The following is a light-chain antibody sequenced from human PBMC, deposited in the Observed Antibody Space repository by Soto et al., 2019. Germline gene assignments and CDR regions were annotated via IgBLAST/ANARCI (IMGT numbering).Light chain of an antibody. J-gene: IGKJ2*01. CDR3: QQLNSYPLT. Sequence: DIQLTQSPSVLSASVGDRVTITCRASQGISSDLAWYQQKPGKAPKLLIYAASTLHTGVPSRFSGSGSGTEFTLTFISLQPEDFATYYCQQLNSYPLTFGQGTKVEIK. V-gene: IGKV1-9*01. CDR2: AAS. CDR1: QGISSD.